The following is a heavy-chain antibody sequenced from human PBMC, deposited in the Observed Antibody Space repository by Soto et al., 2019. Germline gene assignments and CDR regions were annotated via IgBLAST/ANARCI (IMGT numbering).Heavy chain of an antibody. CDR2: ISAYNGNT. V-gene: IGHV1-18*01. CDR1: GYTFTSYG. D-gene: IGHD3-3*01. CDR3: ARRLVYDFWSGYYTRFHYGMDV. Sequence: ASVKVSCKASGYTFTSYGISWVRQAPGQGLEWMGWISAYNGNTNYAQKLQGRVTMTRNTSISTAYMELSSLRSEDTAVYYCARRLVYDFWSGYYTRFHYGMDVWGQGTTVTVSS. J-gene: IGHJ6*02.